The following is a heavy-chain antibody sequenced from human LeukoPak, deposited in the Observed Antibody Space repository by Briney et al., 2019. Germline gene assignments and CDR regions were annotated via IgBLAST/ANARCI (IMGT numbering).Heavy chain of an antibody. J-gene: IGHJ6*03. CDR3: ARGRGSSWKVHNYYYYYMDV. CDR1: GGSISSNSYY. CDR2: IYYSGST. V-gene: IGHV4-39*07. Sequence: PSETLSLTCAVSGGSISSNSYYWGWIRQPPGKGLEWIGSIYYSGSTYYNPSLKSRVTISVDTSKNQFSLKLSSVTAADTAVYYCARGRGSSWKVHNYYYYYMDVWGKGTTVTVSS. D-gene: IGHD6-13*01.